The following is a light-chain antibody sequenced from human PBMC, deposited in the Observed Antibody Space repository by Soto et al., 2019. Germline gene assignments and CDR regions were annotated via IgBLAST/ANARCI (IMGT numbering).Light chain of an antibody. CDR1: FSNIGAES. CDR2: SDL. Sequence: QSVLTQPPSVSGAPGQRITISCTANFSNIGAESGVQWYQHLPGTAPSVLIYSDLQRPPGVPDRFSGSKSGTSASLAISGLQSEDEADYFCVAWDDRLDGPVFGGGTKLTVL. CDR3: VAWDDRLDGPV. V-gene: IGLV1-44*01. J-gene: IGLJ2*01.